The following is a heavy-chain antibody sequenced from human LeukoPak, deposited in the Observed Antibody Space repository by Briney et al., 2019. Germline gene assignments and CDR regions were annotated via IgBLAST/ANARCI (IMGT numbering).Heavy chain of an antibody. CDR1: GFTFSSYA. CDR3: AKDVSEFWRGYSYGYDY. Sequence: GGSLRLSCAASGFTFSSYAMSWVRQAPGKGLEWVSAISGSGGSTYYADSVKGRFTISGDNSKNTLYLQMNSLRAEDTAVYYCAKDVSEFWRGYSYGYDYWGQGTLVTVSS. D-gene: IGHD5-18*01. J-gene: IGHJ4*02. V-gene: IGHV3-23*01. CDR2: ISGSGGST.